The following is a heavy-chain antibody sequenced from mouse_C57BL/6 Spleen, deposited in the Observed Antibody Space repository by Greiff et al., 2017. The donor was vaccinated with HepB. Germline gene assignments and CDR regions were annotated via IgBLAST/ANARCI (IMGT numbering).Heavy chain of an antibody. J-gene: IGHJ4*01. CDR1: GYTFTSYW. D-gene: IGHD1-1*01. V-gene: IGHV1-64*01. CDR3: APYYGSSLYAMDY. Sequence: QVQLQQPGAELVKPGASVKLSCKASGYTFTSYWMHWVKQRPGQGLEWIGMIHPNSGSTNYNEKFKSKATLTVDKSSSTAYMQLSSLTSEDSAVYYCAPYYGSSLYAMDYWGQGTSVTVSS. CDR2: IHPNSGST.